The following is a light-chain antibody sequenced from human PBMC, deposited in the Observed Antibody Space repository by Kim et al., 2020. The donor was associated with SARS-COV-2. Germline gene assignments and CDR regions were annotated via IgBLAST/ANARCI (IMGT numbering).Light chain of an antibody. J-gene: IGLJ2*01. V-gene: IGLV7-46*01. Sequence: GGTVTFTCASNTGTLTSGHFPYWFQQKPGQAPRALIYNTDYKYSWTPARFSGSLRGGKAALTLSDAQAEDEADYYCLLSYGDTRKIFGGGTKLTVL. CDR1: TGTLTSGHF. CDR3: LLSYGDTRKI. CDR2: NTD.